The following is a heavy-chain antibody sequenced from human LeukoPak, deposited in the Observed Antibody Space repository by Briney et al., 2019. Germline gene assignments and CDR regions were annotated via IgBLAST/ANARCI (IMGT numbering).Heavy chain of an antibody. CDR2: ISSNGGST. D-gene: IGHD6-13*01. J-gene: IGHJ4*02. V-gene: IGHV3-64*01. CDR1: GFTFSHYS. CDR3: ATLASGYSSPFDY. Sequence: PGGSLRLSCAASGFTFSHYSMHWVRQAPGKGPEYVSAISSNGGSTYYANSVKGRFTISRDNSKNTLYLQMGSLRAEDMAVYYCATLASGYSSPFDYWGQGTLVTVSS.